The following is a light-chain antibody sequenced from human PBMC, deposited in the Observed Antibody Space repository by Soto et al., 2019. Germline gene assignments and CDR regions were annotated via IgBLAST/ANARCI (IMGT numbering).Light chain of an antibody. Sequence: QSVLTQPPSASGSPGQSVTISCTGTSSDVGGYKYVSWYQQHPGKAPQLMIYEVSKRPSGVPDRFSGSKSGNTASLTVSGLRAEDEADYYCSSYAGSNNVVFGRGTQLTVL. CDR1: SSDVGGYKY. CDR3: SSYAGSNNVV. CDR2: EVS. J-gene: IGLJ2*01. V-gene: IGLV2-8*01.